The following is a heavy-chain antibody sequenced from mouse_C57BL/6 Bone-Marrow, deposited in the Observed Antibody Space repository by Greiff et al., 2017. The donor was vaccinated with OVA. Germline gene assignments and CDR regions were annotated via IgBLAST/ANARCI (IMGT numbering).Heavy chain of an antibody. V-gene: IGHV1-7*01. Sequence: VQVVESGAELAKPGASVKLSCKASGYTFTSYWMHWVKQRPGQGLEWIGYINPSSGYTKYNQKFKDKATLTADKSSSTAYMQLSSLTYEDSAVYYCATRTVVAYYFDYWGQGTTLTVSS. J-gene: IGHJ2*01. CDR2: INPSSGYT. CDR1: GYTFTSYW. CDR3: ATRTVVAYYFDY. D-gene: IGHD1-1*01.